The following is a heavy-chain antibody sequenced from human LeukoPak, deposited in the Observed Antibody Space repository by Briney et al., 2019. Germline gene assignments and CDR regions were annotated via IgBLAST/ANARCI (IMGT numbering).Heavy chain of an antibody. CDR3: ARFGRGTMIVVVIQSAFDI. V-gene: IGHV3-7*01. CDR1: GFTFSSYW. Sequence: GGSLRLSCVASGFTFSSYWMSWFGKAPGRGLEWVANIKQDGSEKYYVDSVKGRFTISRDNAKNSLYLQVNSLRAEDTAVYYCARFGRGTMIVVVIQSAFDIWGQGTMVTVSS. J-gene: IGHJ3*02. CDR2: IKQDGSEK. D-gene: IGHD3-22*01.